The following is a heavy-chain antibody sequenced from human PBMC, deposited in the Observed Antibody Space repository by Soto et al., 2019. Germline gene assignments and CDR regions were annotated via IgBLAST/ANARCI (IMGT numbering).Heavy chain of an antibody. Sequence: SVKVSCKASGGTFSSYAISWVRQAPGQGLEWMGGIIPIFGTANYAQKFQGRVTITADESTSTAYMELSSLRSEDTAVYYCASHYDSSGYYYSHFDYWGQGTLVTVSS. CDR2: IIPIFGTA. V-gene: IGHV1-69*13. J-gene: IGHJ4*02. D-gene: IGHD3-22*01. CDR1: GGTFSSYA. CDR3: ASHYDSSGYYYSHFDY.